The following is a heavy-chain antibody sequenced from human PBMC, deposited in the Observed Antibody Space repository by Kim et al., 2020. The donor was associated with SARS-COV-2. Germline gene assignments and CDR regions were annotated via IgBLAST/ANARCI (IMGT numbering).Heavy chain of an antibody. Sequence: GGSLRLSCAASGFTFSTYAMSWVRQAPGKGLEWVSAISGSGGSTYYADSVKGRFTISRDNSKNTLYLQMNSLRAEDTAVYYCAKEIETDRYYYYGMDVWGQGTTVTVSS. V-gene: IGHV3-23*01. J-gene: IGHJ6*02. CDR2: ISGSGGST. CDR3: AKEIETDRYYYYGMDV. CDR1: GFTFSTYA.